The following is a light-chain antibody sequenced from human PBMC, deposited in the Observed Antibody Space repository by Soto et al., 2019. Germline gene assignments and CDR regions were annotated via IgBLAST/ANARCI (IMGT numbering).Light chain of an antibody. J-gene: IGLJ1*01. CDR2: GNS. Sequence: QSVLTQPPSVSGAPGQRVTISCTGSSSNIGAGYDVHWYQQLPGTAPKLLIYGNSNRPSGVPDRFSGSKSGTSASLAITGLQAEDEADYYCPSYDNSLSVYVFGTGTKVTVL. CDR3: PSYDNSLSVYV. V-gene: IGLV1-40*01. CDR1: SSNIGAGYD.